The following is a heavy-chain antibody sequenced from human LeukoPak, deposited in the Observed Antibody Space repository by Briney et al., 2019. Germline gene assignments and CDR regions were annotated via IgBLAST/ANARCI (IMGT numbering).Heavy chain of an antibody. J-gene: IGHJ3*01. D-gene: IGHD6-19*01. CDR2: ISHDGSNE. Sequence: GGSLRLSCAASGFTFSSYAMQWVRQAPGKGLEWVAVISHDGSNENYVDPVKGRFTTSRDNSKNTLYLQMNSLRAEDTAVYYCARDFSSGWYLDAFDVWGQGTMVTVSS. CDR3: ARDFSSGWYLDAFDV. CDR1: GFTFSSYA. V-gene: IGHV3-30-3*01.